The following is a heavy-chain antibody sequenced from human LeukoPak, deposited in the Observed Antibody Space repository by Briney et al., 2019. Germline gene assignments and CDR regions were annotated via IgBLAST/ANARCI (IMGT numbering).Heavy chain of an antibody. D-gene: IGHD3-22*01. Sequence: ASVTVSCKASGSTFINHCMHWMRLAQAQGLGWMGVINLSGSGTTNAHTFQGRVTMTWDRYTTTVSMELNRLRQEDKTADDYSRTADYYDSSSGYYSSYSNWFDRWGQGTLVTVSS. CDR1: GSTFINHC. CDR2: INLSGSGT. J-gene: IGHJ5*02. V-gene: IGHV1-46*01. CDR3: SRTADYYDSSSGYYSSYSNWFDR.